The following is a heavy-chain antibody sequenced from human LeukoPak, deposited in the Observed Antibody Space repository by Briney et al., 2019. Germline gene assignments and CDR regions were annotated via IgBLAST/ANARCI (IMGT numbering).Heavy chain of an antibody. CDR1: GFTFSSYG. CDR3: ARGPSTSGWYPFDY. J-gene: IGHJ4*02. CDR2: IWYDGSNK. V-gene: IGHV3-33*01. D-gene: IGHD6-19*01. Sequence: GGSLRLSCAASGFTFSSYGMHWVRQAPGKGLEGVAVIWYDGSNKYYADSVKGRFTISRDNSKNTLYLQMNSLRAEDTAVYYCARGPSTSGWYPFDYWGQGTLVTVSS.